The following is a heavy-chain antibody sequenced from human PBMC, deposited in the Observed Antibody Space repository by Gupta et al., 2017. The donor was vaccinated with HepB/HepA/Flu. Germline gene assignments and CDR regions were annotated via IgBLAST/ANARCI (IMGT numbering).Heavy chain of an antibody. Sequence: QVQLQESGPGLVKPSQTLSLTCTVSGGSISSGGYYWSWIRQHPGKGLEWIGYIYYSGSTYYNPSLKSRVTIAVDTSKNQFSLKLSSVTAADTAVYYDARVVRPWELNYWYCELWGRGTLVTVSA. V-gene: IGHV4-31*03. CDR3: ARVVRPWELNYWYCEL. CDR2: IYYSGST. J-gene: IGHJ2*01. CDR1: GGSISSGGYY. D-gene: IGHD1-26*01.